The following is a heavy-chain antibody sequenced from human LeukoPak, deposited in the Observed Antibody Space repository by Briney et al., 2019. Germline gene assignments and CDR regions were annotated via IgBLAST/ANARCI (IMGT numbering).Heavy chain of an antibody. CDR1: GGSIISGDYY. V-gene: IGHV4-30-4*01. CDR2: IYYSGST. J-gene: IGHJ4*02. Sequence: SETLSLTCTLSGGSIISGDYYWSWIRQPPGKGLEWIGYIYYSGSTYYNPSLKSRVTISVDTSKNQFSLKLSSVTAADTAVYYCARSGDTAMVFDYWGQGTLVTVSS. D-gene: IGHD5-18*01. CDR3: ARSGDTAMVFDY.